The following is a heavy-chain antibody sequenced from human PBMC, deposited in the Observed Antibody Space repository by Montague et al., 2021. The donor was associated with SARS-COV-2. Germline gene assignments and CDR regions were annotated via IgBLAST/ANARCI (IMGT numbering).Heavy chain of an antibody. J-gene: IGHJ6*02. CDR2: INHSGNT. CDR3: ARELVPNYGMDV. Sequence: SETRSLTCAVYGGSFSGYYWSWIRRPPGKGLEWIGEINHSGNTNYNPSLKSRVTISVDTSKNQFSLKLSSVTAADTAVYYCARELVPNYGMDVWGQGTTVTVSS. D-gene: IGHD2-8*02. V-gene: IGHV4-34*01. CDR1: GGSFSGYY.